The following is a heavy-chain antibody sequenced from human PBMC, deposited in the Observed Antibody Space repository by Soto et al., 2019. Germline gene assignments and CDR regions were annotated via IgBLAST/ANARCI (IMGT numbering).Heavy chain of an antibody. D-gene: IGHD3-22*01. CDR2: ISSGGSHR. J-gene: IGHJ5*02. Sequence: EVQLVESGGDLVKPGGSLILSCAASGFSFSSYAINWVRQAPGKGLEWVSSISSGGSHRYYADSVKGRFTISRDNANNLLFLQMNSLRADDTAVYYCARVEREPSDTTGRAWGQGTLVTVST. CDR1: GFSFSSYA. CDR3: ARVEREPSDTTGRA. V-gene: IGHV3-21*02.